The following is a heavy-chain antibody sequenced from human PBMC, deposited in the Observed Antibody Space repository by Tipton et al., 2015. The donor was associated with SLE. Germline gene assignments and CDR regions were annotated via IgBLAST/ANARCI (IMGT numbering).Heavy chain of an antibody. V-gene: IGHV3-9*01. J-gene: IGHJ4*02. CDR2: ISWNSGSI. CDR1: GFTFDDYA. CDR3: AKWELAGYFDY. D-gene: IGHD6-19*01. Sequence: QLVQSGGGLVQPGRSLRLSCAASGFTFDDYAMHWVRQAPGKGLEWVSGISWNSGSIGYADSVKGRFTISRDNSKNSLYLQMNSLRTEDTALYYCAKWELAGYFDYWGQGTLVTVSS.